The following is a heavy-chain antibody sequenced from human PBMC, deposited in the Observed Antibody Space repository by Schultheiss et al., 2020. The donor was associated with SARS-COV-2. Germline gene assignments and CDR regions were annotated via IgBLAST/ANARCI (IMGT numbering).Heavy chain of an antibody. D-gene: IGHD6-13*01. V-gene: IGHV3-73*01. Sequence: GGSLRLSCAASGFTFSGSAMHWVRQASGKGLEWVGRIRSKANSYATAYAASVKGRFTISRDDSKNTAYLQMNSLKTEDTAVYYCAKGMQQLHFDYWGQGTLVTVSS. J-gene: IGHJ4*02. CDR1: GFTFSGSA. CDR3: AKGMQQLHFDY. CDR2: IRSKANSYAT.